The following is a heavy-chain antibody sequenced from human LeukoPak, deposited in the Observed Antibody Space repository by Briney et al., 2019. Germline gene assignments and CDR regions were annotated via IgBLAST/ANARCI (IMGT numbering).Heavy chain of an antibody. V-gene: IGHV4-34*01. J-gene: IGHJ3*02. CDR1: GGSFSGYY. CDR3: ARFGGPHAFDI. D-gene: IGHD3-3*01. Sequence: SETLSLTCAVYGGSFSGYYWSWIRQPPGKGMEWIGEINHSGSTNYNPSLKSRVTISVDTSKNQFSLKLSSVTAADTAVYYCARFGGPHAFDIWGQGTMVTVSS. CDR2: INHSGST.